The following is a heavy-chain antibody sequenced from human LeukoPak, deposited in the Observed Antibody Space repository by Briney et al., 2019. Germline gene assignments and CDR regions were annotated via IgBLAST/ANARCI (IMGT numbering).Heavy chain of an antibody. CDR3: ARAELIINTLNTPYYDILTGEGPFDY. J-gene: IGHJ4*02. Sequence: GGSLRLSCAASGFTFSSYWMSWVRQAPGKGLEWVANIKQDGSEKYYVDSVKGRFTISRDNAKNSLYLQMNSLRAEDTAVYYCARAELIINTLNTPYYDILTGEGPFDYWGQGTLVTVSS. CDR2: IKQDGSEK. CDR1: GFTFSSYW. D-gene: IGHD3-9*01. V-gene: IGHV3-7*01.